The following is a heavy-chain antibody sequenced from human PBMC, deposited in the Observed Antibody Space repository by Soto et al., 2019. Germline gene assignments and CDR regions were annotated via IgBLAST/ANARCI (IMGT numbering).Heavy chain of an antibody. CDR2: ISAYNGNT. CDR3: ARDSPRHYDFWGGPRKRAFDI. D-gene: IGHD3-3*01. J-gene: IGHJ3*02. Sequence: GASVKVSCKASGYTFTSYGISWVRQAPGQGREWMGWISAYNGNTTYAQKLQSRVTMTTDTSTSTAYMELRSLRSDDTAVYYCARDSPRHYDFWGGPRKRAFDIWGQGTMVTVSS. CDR1: GYTFTSYG. V-gene: IGHV1-18*04.